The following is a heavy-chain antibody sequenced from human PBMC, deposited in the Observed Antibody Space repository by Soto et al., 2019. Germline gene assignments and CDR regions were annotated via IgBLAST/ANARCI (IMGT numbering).Heavy chain of an antibody. CDR2: INPKTAAT. CDR1: GYSFSDYF. V-gene: IGHV1-2*02. CDR3: ARIKWGLNYYIGMDV. D-gene: IGHD3-10*01. Sequence: QVQLVQSGAEVKKSGASVKVSCKPSGYSFSDYFIQWVRQAPGQGLEWVAWINPKTAATNYAKKFQGRVSLTWDTSSTTAYMELTRLRPDDTAVYYCARIKWGLNYYIGMDVWGQGTTVIVSS. J-gene: IGHJ6*02.